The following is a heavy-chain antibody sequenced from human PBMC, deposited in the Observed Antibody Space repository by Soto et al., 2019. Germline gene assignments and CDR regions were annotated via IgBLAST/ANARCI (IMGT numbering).Heavy chain of an antibody. CDR1: GFPFSTYW. J-gene: IGHJ4*02. CDR3: AGLGYCADGSCYGLSVGCAY. D-gene: IGHD2-15*01. V-gene: IGHV3-7*01. Sequence: ELQVVESGGGLVQPGGSLRLSCAASGFPFSTYWMSWVRQAPGKGLEWVANINQGGIEKYYVDSVKGRFTISRDDGKNLLSLQMNSLRVEDTAVYYCAGLGYCADGSCYGLSVGCAYWGRGTLVTVSS. CDR2: INQGGIEK.